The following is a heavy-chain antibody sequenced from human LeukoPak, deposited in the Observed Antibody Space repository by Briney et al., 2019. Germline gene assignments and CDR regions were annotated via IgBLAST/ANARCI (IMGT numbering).Heavy chain of an antibody. D-gene: IGHD5-12*01. Sequence: SETLSLTCSVSGGSIRSYYWSWIRQPPGKGLEWIGYIYYSGSSNYSPSLKSRVTISVDTSKNQFSLKVSSVTAADTAVYYCARVGLSYDYLDYWGQGTLVTVSS. J-gene: IGHJ4*02. CDR2: IYYSGSS. CDR1: GGSIRSYY. V-gene: IGHV4-59*01. CDR3: ARVGLSYDYLDY.